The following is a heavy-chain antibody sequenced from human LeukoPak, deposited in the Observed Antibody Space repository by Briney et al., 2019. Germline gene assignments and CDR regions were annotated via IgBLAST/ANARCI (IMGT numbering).Heavy chain of an antibody. V-gene: IGHV4-61*02. D-gene: IGHD6-19*01. CDR2: INPSGDT. Sequence: SETLFLTCSVSGASFSSGGYYWSWIRQPAGKEMEWIGRINPSGDTNYNPSFKSRVTMSIQTSKNQLFLNLISVTAADTALYYCARGFSTGWYFDPWGRGTQVTVSS. CDR1: GASFSSGGYY. CDR3: ARGFSTGWYFDP. J-gene: IGHJ2*01.